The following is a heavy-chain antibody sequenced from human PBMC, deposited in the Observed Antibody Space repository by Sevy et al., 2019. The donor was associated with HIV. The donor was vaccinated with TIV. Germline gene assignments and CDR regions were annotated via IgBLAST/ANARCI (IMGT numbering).Heavy chain of an antibody. Sequence: LTCAASGFTFSNSGMHWVRQSQGKGLVWVACIFSDVITTYYGDSVKGRFTVFRDNSKSTLYLQINSLRVEDTALYYCARESPSDWYLDSWGQGTLVTVSS. V-gene: IGHV3-33*01. J-gene: IGHJ4*02. CDR3: ARESPSDWYLDS. D-gene: IGHD6-19*01. CDR1: GFTFSNSG. CDR2: IFSDVITT.